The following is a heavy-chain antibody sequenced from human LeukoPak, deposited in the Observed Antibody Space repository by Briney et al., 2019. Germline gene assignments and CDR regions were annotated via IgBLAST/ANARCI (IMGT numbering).Heavy chain of an antibody. CDR1: GFSFSVYA. CDR3: AKGGQDSDFWRFDH. D-gene: IGHD3-3*01. Sequence: GGSLRLSCEDSGFSFSVYAMSWVRQAPGKGLEWVSSISGNSDRTYYANSVKGRFTISRENFRNTVHLKMSSLGAEDTALYYCAKGGQDSDFWRFDHWGQGNLVIVSS. CDR2: ISGNSDRT. V-gene: IGHV3-23*01. J-gene: IGHJ5*02.